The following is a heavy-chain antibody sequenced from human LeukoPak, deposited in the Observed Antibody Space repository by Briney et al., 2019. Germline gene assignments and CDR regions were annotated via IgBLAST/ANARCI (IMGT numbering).Heavy chain of an antibody. CDR1: GYTFTSYD. J-gene: IGHJ5*02. CDR3: ARDQRRVTIFGVVTYNWFDP. D-gene: IGHD3-3*01. CDR2: MNPNSGNT. V-gene: IGHV1-8*01. Sequence: ASVKVSCKASGYTFTSYDINWVRQATGQGLEWMGWMNPNSGNTGYAQKFQGRVTMTRNTSISTAYMELRSLRSDDTAVYYCARDQRRVTIFGVVTYNWFDPWGQGTLVTVSS.